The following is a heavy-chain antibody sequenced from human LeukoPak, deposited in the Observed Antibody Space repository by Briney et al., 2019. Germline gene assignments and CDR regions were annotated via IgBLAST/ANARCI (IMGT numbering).Heavy chain of an antibody. V-gene: IGHV3-74*01. CDR3: GRGFYYGIDV. CDR1: GFSLSNYA. J-gene: IGHJ6*02. CDR2: INSDGSST. Sequence: PGGSLRLSCTASGFSLSNYAMSWVRQAPGKGPEWVSSINSDGSSTSYADSVKGRFTISRDNAKNTLYLQMNSLRAEDTAVYYCGRGFYYGIDVWGQGTTVTVSS.